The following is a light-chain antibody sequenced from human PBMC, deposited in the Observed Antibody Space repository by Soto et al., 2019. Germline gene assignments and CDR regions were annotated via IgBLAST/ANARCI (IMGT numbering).Light chain of an antibody. Sequence: EIVLTQSPATLSLSPGERASLSCRASQSVGSSLAWYQQRPGQAPRLLIYDASNRATGIPARFSGGGSGTDFTLPISSLEPEDFAVYYCQQRTSWPPDLTFGGGTKVEIK. V-gene: IGKV3-11*01. CDR1: QSVGSS. CDR3: QQRTSWPPDLT. CDR2: DAS. J-gene: IGKJ4*01.